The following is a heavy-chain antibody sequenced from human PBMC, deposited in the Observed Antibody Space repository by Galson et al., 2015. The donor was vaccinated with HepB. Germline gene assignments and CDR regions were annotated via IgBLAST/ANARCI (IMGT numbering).Heavy chain of an antibody. D-gene: IGHD2-2*01. CDR2: IDPSDSYT. CDR1: GYSFTSYW. CDR3: ARQGEYDCSSTSCYEFGRFDP. J-gene: IGHJ5*02. Sequence: QSGAEVKKPGESLRISCKGSGYSFTSYWISWVRQMPGKGLEWMGRIDPSDSYTNYSPSFQGHVTISADKSISTAYLQWSSLKASDTAMYYCARQGEYDCSSTSCYEFGRFDPWGQGTLVTVSS. V-gene: IGHV5-10-1*01.